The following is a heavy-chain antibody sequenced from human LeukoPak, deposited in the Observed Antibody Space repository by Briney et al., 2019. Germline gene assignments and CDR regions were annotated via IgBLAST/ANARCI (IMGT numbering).Heavy chain of an antibody. J-gene: IGHJ4*02. CDR2: INAGNGNT. CDR1: GYTFTSYA. CDR3: ARGLGLLWFGELYY. D-gene: IGHD3-10*01. Sequence: ASVKVSCKASGYTFTSYAIHWVRQAPGERLEWMGWINAGNGNTKYSQKFQGRVAITRDTSASTAYMELSSLRSEDTAVYYCARGLGLLWFGELYYWGQGTLVTVSS. V-gene: IGHV1-3*01.